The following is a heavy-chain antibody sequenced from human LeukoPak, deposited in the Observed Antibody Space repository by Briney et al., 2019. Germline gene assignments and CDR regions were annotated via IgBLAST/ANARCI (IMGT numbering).Heavy chain of an antibody. CDR1: GYTFTGYY. Sequence: GASVKVSCKASGYTFTGYYMHWVRQAPGQGLEWMGWINPNSGGTNYAQKFQGRVTMTRDTSISTAYMELSRLRSDDTAVYYCARAFPSTMGATKLGDYWGQGTLVTVSS. V-gene: IGHV1-2*02. CDR2: INPNSGGT. J-gene: IGHJ4*02. CDR3: ARAFPSTMGATKLGDY. D-gene: IGHD1-26*01.